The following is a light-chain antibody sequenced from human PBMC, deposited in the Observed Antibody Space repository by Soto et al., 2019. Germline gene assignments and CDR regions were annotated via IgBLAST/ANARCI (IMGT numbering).Light chain of an antibody. V-gene: IGLV2-14*01. Sequence: SALTQPASVSGPPGQSITISCTGTSSDVGGYNYVSWYQQHPGKAPKLMIYEVSNRPSGVSNRFSGSKSGNTASLTISGLQAEDEADYYCSSYTSSSTSVFGTGTKLTVL. J-gene: IGLJ1*01. CDR3: SSYTSSSTSV. CDR1: SSDVGGYNY. CDR2: EVS.